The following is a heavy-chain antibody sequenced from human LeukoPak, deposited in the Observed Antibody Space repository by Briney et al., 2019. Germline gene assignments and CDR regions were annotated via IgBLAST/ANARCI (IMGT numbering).Heavy chain of an antibody. V-gene: IGHV3-48*03. D-gene: IGHD3-10*01. Sequence: QPGGSLRLSCAASGFTFSSYEMNWVRQAPGKGLEWVSHISSSGSTIYYADSVKGRFTISRDNAKNSLYLQMNSLRAEDTAVYYCAREKGYYSSGSYADYWGQGTLVTVSS. CDR1: GFTFSSYE. CDR3: AREKGYYSSGSYADY. CDR2: ISSSGSTI. J-gene: IGHJ4*02.